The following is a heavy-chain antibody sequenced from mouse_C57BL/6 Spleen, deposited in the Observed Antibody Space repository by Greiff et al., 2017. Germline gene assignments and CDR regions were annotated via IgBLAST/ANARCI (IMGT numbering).Heavy chain of an antibody. J-gene: IGHJ4*01. CDR3: TGYYAFYYAMDY. Sequence: EVKLVESGGGLVQPGGSMKLSCAASGFTFSDAWMDWVRQSPEKGLEWVAEIRNKANNHATYYAESVKGRFTISRDDSKSSVYLQMNSLRAEDTGIYYCTGYYAFYYAMDYWGQGTSVTVSS. CDR1: GFTFSDAW. D-gene: IGHD2-3*01. CDR2: IRNKANNHAT. V-gene: IGHV6-6*01.